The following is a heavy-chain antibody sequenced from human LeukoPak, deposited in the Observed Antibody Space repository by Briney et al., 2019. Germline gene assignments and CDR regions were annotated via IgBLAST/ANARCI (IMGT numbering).Heavy chain of an antibody. D-gene: IGHD3-10*01. CDR3: ARETPSYYYYGSGSPTPFDY. V-gene: IGHV4-59*12. J-gene: IGHJ4*02. CDR2: ISYSGSV. Sequence: SETLSLTCTVSRGSISSYYWSWIRQPPGKGLEWIGYISYSGSVKYIPYLRSRLTMSVDTSKNQFSLKLSSVTAADTAVYYCARETPSYYYYGSGSPTPFDYWGQGTLVTISS. CDR1: RGSISSYY.